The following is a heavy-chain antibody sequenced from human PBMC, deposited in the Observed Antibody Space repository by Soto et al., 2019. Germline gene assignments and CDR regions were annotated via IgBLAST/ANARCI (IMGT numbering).Heavy chain of an antibody. Sequence: EVQLMESGGGLVQPGGSLRLSCAASGFTFSRYAMYWVRQAPGKGLEYVSAISSNGGSTYYVNSVKGRFTISRDNSKNTLYLQMGSLRAGDMAVYYWATGDGDYSFRYFDYWGQGTLVTVSS. V-gene: IGHV3-64*01. CDR3: ATGDGDYSFRYFDY. D-gene: IGHD4-17*01. J-gene: IGHJ4*02. CDR2: ISSNGGST. CDR1: GFTFSRYA.